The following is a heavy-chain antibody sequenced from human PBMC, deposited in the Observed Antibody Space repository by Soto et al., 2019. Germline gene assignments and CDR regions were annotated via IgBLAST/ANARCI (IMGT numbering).Heavy chain of an antibody. D-gene: IGHD3-10*01. Sequence: PGGSLRLSCAASGFTFSSYWMSWVRQAPGKGLEWVSVIYSGGSPYYADSVKGRFTVSRDTSKNTFYLQMSSLRAEDSAVYYCARDHYSSNEGIYYYYAMDVWGQWTTVTVSS. CDR1: GFTFSSYW. V-gene: IGHV3-66*01. CDR3: ARDHYSSNEGIYYYYAMDV. J-gene: IGHJ6*02. CDR2: IYSGGSP.